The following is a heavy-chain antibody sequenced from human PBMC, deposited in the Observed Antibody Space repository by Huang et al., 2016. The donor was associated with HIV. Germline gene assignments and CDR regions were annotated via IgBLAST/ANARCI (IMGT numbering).Heavy chain of an antibody. D-gene: IGHD5-18*01. CDR1: GYTFSSCG. J-gene: IGHJ6*03. V-gene: IGHV1-18*01. CDR3: SRGGGIQLWLLVYYYMDV. CDR2: NSVYNGNT. Sequence: QVQRVQSGAEVKKPGDSVKVSCKASGYTFSSCGISWVRQAPVQGREWVVWNSVYNGNTKFAQKFPGRLTKTTDPSTSTAYMELRSLRSDDTAVYYCSRGGGIQLWLLVYYYMDVWGNGTTVTVSS.